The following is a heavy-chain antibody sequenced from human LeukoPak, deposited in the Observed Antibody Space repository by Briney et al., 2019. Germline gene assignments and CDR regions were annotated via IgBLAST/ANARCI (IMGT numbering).Heavy chain of an antibody. J-gene: IGHJ3*02. CDR2: IYYSGST. V-gene: IGHV4-39*01. CDR1: GGSISSSSYY. Sequence: SETLSLTCTVSGGSISSSSYYWGWIRQPPGKGLEWIGSIYYSGSTYYNPSLKSRVTISVDTSKNQFSLKPSSVTAADTAVYYCARHGAAAGAFDIWGQGTMVTVSS. D-gene: IGHD6-13*01. CDR3: ARHGAAAGAFDI.